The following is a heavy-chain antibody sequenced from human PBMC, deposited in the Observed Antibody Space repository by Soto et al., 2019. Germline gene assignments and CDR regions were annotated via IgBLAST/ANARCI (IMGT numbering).Heavy chain of an antibody. CDR3: ARDHSCYDPRYSSGFELGFDS. CDR1: GGTFSSYA. J-gene: IGHJ5*01. D-gene: IGHD6-19*01. V-gene: IGHV1-69*13. Sequence: SVKVSCKASGGTFSSYAISWVRQAPGQGLEWMGGIIPIFGTANYAQKFQGRVTITADESTSTAYMELSSLRSEDTAVYYCARDHSCYDPRYSSGFELGFDSWGQGTLVTVSS. CDR2: IIPIFGTA.